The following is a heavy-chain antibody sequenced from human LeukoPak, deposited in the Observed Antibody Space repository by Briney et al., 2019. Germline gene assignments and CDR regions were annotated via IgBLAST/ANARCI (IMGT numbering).Heavy chain of an antibody. V-gene: IGHV3-7*01. Sequence: PGGSLRLSCAASGFTFTDYWMSWVRHAPGKGLEWVANIKQDGSEKYYVDSVKGRFTISRDNANNTLYLQMNSLRAEDTAVYYCARDFEWELLKANAFDIWGQGTMVTVSS. J-gene: IGHJ3*02. CDR1: GFTFTDYW. CDR3: ARDFEWELLKANAFDI. CDR2: IKQDGSEK. D-gene: IGHD1-26*01.